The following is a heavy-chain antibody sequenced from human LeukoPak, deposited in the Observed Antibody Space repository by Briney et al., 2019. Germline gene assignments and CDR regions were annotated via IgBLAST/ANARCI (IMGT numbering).Heavy chain of an antibody. D-gene: IGHD3-22*01. CDR1: GGSFSGYY. J-gene: IGHJ4*02. CDR2: INHSGST. V-gene: IGHV4-34*01. CDR3: ACTYYYDSSGYWGDY. Sequence: SETLSLTCAVYGGSFSGYYWSWIRQPPGQGLEWIGEINHSGSTNYNPSLKSRVTISVDTSKNQFSLKLSSVTAADTAVYYCACTYYYDSSGYWGDYWGQGTLVTVSS.